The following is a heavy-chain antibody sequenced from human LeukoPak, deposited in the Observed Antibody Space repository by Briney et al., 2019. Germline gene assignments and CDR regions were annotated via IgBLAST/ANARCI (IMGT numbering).Heavy chain of an antibody. J-gene: IGHJ4*02. V-gene: IGHV3-30*04. D-gene: IGHD2-15*01. Sequence: GGSLRLSCAASGFTFSSYAMHWVRQAPGKGLEWVAVISYDGSNKYYADSVKGRFTISRDNSKNTLYLQMNSLRAEDTAVYYCARRYYSGGSCSPGDYWGQGTLVTVSS. CDR2: ISYDGSNK. CDR3: ARRYYSGGSCSPGDY. CDR1: GFTFSSYA.